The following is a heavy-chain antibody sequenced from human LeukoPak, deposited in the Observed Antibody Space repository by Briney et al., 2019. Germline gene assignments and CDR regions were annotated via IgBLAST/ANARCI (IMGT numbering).Heavy chain of an antibody. V-gene: IGHV1-2*02. CDR1: GYSFADYY. J-gene: IGHJ4*02. Sequence: ASVKVSCKASGYSFADYYMHWVRQAPGQGLEWMGWIKPNSGGTRSAQKFQGRVTMTRDTSISTAYMELSSLRSDDTAVYYCARDWSASRSGSYYYDYWGQGTLVTVSS. D-gene: IGHD1-26*01. CDR2: IKPNSGGT. CDR3: ARDWSASRSGSYYYDY.